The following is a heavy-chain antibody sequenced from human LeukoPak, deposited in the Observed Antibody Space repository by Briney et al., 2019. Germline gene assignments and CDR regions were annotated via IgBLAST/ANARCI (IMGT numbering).Heavy chain of an antibody. CDR3: ARWLNNWFDP. CDR1: GFSITDHH. J-gene: IGHJ5*02. D-gene: IGHD5-12*01. Sequence: PGGSLRLSCAGAGFSITDHHMDWVRQAPGKGLEWIGDIYYSGITYYNPSLKSRVALSVDTSKNRFSLKLSSMTAADTAVYYCARWLNNWFDPWGQGTLVTVSS. V-gene: IGHV4-38-2*01. CDR2: IYYSGIT.